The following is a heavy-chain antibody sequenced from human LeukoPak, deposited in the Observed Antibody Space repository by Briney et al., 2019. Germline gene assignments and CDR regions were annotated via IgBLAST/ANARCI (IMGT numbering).Heavy chain of an antibody. CDR2: MNPNRGNT. CDR3: ARELAWWVVVAAARTNWFDP. Sequence: ASVKVSCKASGYTFTSYDINWVRQATGQGLEWMGWMNPNRGNTGYAQKFQGRVTMTRNTSISTAYMELSSLRSEDTAVYYCARELAWWVVVAAARTNWFDPWGQGTLVTVSS. V-gene: IGHV1-8*01. D-gene: IGHD2-15*01. J-gene: IGHJ5*02. CDR1: GYTFTSYD.